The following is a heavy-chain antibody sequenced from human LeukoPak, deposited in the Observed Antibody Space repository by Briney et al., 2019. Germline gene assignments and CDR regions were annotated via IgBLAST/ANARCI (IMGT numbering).Heavy chain of an antibody. D-gene: IGHD6-6*01. J-gene: IGHJ3*02. V-gene: IGHV3-30-3*01. Sequence: GRSLRLSCAASGFTFSSYAMHWVRQAPGKGLEWVAVISYDGSNKYYADSVKGRFTISRDNSKNTLYLQMNSLRAEDTAVYYCAREPGDSSSSGDDAFDIWGQGTMVTVSS. CDR3: AREPGDSSSSGDDAFDI. CDR2: ISYDGSNK. CDR1: GFTFSSYA.